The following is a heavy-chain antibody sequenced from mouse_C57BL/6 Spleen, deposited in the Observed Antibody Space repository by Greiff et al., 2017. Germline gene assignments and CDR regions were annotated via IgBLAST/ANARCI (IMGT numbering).Heavy chain of an antibody. Sequence: EVKLMESGPELVKPGASVKISCKASGYSFTGYYMNWVKQSPEKSLEWIGEINPSTGGTTYNQKFKAKATLTVDKSSSTAYMQLKSLTSEDSAVYYCARFFIYYDYDPDHWGQGTSVTVSS. CDR2: INPSTGGT. CDR1: GYSFTGYY. CDR3: ARFFIYYDYDPDH. V-gene: IGHV1-42*01. J-gene: IGHJ4*01. D-gene: IGHD2-4*01.